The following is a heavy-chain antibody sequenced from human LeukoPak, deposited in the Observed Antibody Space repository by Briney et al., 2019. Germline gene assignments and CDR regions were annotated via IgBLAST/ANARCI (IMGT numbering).Heavy chain of an antibody. D-gene: IGHD1-1*01. V-gene: IGHV3-74*01. CDR3: ARPVTGTYAPLEY. CDR1: GFTFSNYW. Sequence: QAGGSLRLSCAASGFTFSNYWMHWVRQAPGKGLVYVSRINSDGSSANYADSVQGRFTISRDNAKSTLYLEMNSLRADDTAVYYCARPVTGTYAPLEYWGQGTLVTVSS. J-gene: IGHJ4*02. CDR2: INSDGSSA.